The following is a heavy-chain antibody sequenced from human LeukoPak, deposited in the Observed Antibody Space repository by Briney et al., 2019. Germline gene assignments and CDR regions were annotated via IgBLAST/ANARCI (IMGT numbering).Heavy chain of an antibody. Sequence: PGRSLRLSCAASGFTFSSYGMHWVRQAPGKGLEWVAVISYDGSNKYYADSVKGRFTISRDNYKYTLYLQMNSLRAEDKAVYYCAKVQYCGGDCYPYFDYWGQGTLVTVSS. V-gene: IGHV3-30*18. D-gene: IGHD2-21*02. CDR2: ISYDGSNK. J-gene: IGHJ4*02. CDR1: GFTFSSYG. CDR3: AKVQYCGGDCYPYFDY.